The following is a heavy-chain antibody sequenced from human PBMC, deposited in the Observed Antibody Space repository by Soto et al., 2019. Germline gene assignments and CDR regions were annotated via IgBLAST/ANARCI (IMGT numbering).Heavy chain of an antibody. V-gene: IGHV4-31*03. J-gene: IGHJ4*02. D-gene: IGHD2-15*01. CDR1: GGSMNSGGYC. CDR3: SRGILV. Sequence: QVQLQESGPGLVKPSQTLSLTCTVSGGSMNSGGYCWNWIRQHPGEGLGWIGGISYGGTPSYNPSLKSRVTIAVDTSKNQFSLKLSSVTDADTAVYYCSRGILVWGQGTLITVSS. CDR2: ISYGGTP.